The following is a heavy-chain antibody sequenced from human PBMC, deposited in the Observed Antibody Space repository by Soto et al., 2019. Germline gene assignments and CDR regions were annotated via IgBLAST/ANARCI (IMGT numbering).Heavy chain of an antibody. Sequence: LRLSCTASGFTFSSSAMSWVRQAPGRGLEWVSGISGSGAGTYYADSVKGRFTISRDNSKNTMYLQMSGLRAEDAAVYYCAKGPTVFGAVISFDYYYGMYVWGQGTPVTVSS. V-gene: IGHV3-23*01. CDR3: AKGPTVFGAVISFDYYYGMYV. CDR1: GFTFSSSA. CDR2: ISGSGAGT. D-gene: IGHD3-3*01. J-gene: IGHJ6*02.